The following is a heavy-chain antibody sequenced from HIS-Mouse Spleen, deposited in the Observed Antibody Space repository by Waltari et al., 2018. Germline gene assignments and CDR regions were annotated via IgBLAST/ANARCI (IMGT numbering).Heavy chain of an antibody. CDR3: ARVKT. Sequence: QVQLQESGPGLVKPSETLSLTCTVCGYPSSSGYYWGWIRQPPGKGLEWIGSIYHSGSTYYNPSLKSRVTISVDTSKNQFSLKLSSVTAADTAVYYCARVKTWGQGTLVTVSS. CDR2: IYHSGST. CDR1: GYPSSSGYY. V-gene: IGHV4-38-2*02. J-gene: IGHJ5*02.